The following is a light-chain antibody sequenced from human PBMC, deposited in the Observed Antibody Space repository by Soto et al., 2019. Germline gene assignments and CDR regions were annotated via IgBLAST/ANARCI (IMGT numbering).Light chain of an antibody. CDR2: GAS. CDR3: QQYNNWPPYT. V-gene: IGKV3-15*01. J-gene: IGKJ2*01. Sequence: IVMTQSPATLSVSPGDRVTLSCRASQSVSSDLAWYQQRPGQAPRLLIYGASTRATGIPARFSGTGSGTEFTLTISSLQSEDFAFYYCQQYNNWPPYTFGQGTKV. CDR1: QSVSSD.